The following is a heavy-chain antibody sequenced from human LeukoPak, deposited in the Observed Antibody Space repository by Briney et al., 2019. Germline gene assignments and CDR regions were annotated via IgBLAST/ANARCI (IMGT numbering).Heavy chain of an antibody. D-gene: IGHD4-17*01. J-gene: IGHJ4*02. CDR1: GFTFSSYG. CDR2: ISYDGSNK. Sequence: GRSLRLSCAASGFTFSSYGMHWVRQAPGKGLEWVAVISYDGSNKYYADSVRGRFTISRDNSKNTLYLQMNSLRAEDTAVYYCAKDRAVTKGPILYYFDYWGQGTLVTVSS. CDR3: AKDRAVTKGPILYYFDY. V-gene: IGHV3-30*18.